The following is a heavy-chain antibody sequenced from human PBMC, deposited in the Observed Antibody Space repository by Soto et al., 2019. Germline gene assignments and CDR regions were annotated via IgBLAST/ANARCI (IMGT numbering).Heavy chain of an antibody. CDR2: ISYDGSNK. D-gene: IGHD3-10*01. CDR1: GFTFSSYA. J-gene: IGHJ3*02. V-gene: IGHV3-30-3*01. CDR3: ATSMVRGLYDAFDI. Sequence: GGSLRLSCAASGFTFSSYAMHWVRQAPGKGLEWVAVISYDGSNKYYADSVKGRFTISRDNSKSTLYLQMNSLRAEDTAVYYCATSMVRGLYDAFDIWGQGTMVTVSS.